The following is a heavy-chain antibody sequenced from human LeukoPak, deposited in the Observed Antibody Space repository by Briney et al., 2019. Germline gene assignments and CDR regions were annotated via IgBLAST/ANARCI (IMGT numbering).Heavy chain of an antibody. D-gene: IGHD7-27*01. Sequence: GGSLRLSCAASGFTFSSYWMHWVRQAPGKGLVLVSRINSDGSSTTYADSVKSRFTTSRDNAKNTLYLQMSSLRVEDTAVYYCARGTNWGGDDAFDIWGQGTMVTVSS. CDR3: ARGTNWGGDDAFDI. J-gene: IGHJ3*02. CDR1: GFTFSSYW. CDR2: INSDGSST. V-gene: IGHV3-74*01.